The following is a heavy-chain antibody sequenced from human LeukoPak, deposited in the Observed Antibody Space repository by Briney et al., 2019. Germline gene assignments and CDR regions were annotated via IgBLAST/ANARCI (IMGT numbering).Heavy chain of an antibody. Sequence: EGSLRLSCAASGFTFSSYAMSWVRQAPGKGLEWVSAISGSGGSTYYADSVKGRFTISRDNSKNTLYLQMNSLRAEDTAVYYCAKASYSSGWAGNFDYWGQGTLVTVSS. CDR3: AKASYSSGWAGNFDY. CDR2: ISGSGGST. CDR1: GFTFSSYA. D-gene: IGHD6-19*01. V-gene: IGHV3-23*01. J-gene: IGHJ4*02.